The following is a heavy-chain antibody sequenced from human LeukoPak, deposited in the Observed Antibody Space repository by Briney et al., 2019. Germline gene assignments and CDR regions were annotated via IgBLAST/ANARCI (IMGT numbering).Heavy chain of an antibody. CDR3: ASSRWLRYGMDV. J-gene: IGHJ6*02. Sequence: GGSLRLSCAASGFTFSSYSMNWVRQAPGKGLEWVAVISYDGSNKYYADSVKGRFTISRDNSKNTLYLQMNSLRAEDTAVYYCASSRWLRYGMDVWGQGTTVTVSS. V-gene: IGHV3-30*03. D-gene: IGHD5-12*01. CDR1: GFTFSSYS. CDR2: ISYDGSNK.